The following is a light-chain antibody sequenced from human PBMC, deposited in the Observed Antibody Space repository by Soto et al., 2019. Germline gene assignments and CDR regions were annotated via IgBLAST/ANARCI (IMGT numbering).Light chain of an antibody. Sequence: EIVLTQSPATLSLSPGERATLSCRASQSVSSYLAWYQQKPGQAPRLLIYDASNRATGIPARFSGSGSGTDFTLTIRSLEPEDFAVYYCQQSSNWPRITFGQGKQRAIK. CDR3: QQSSNWPRIT. CDR1: QSVSSY. CDR2: DAS. J-gene: IGKJ5*01. V-gene: IGKV3-11*01.